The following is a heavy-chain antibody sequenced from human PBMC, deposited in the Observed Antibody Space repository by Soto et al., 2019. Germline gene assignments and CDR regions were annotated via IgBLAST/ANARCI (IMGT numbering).Heavy chain of an antibody. CDR1: GGSFSGYY. J-gene: IGHJ4*02. CDR2: IYYSGST. CDR3: ARHKGDGYSSGRYDLIDY. Sequence: SETLSLTCAVYGGSFSGYYWSWIRQPPGKGLEWIGSIYYSGSTYYNPSLKSRVTISVDTSKNQFSLKLSSVTAADTAVYYYARHKGDGYSSGRYDLIDYWGQGTMVTVSS. D-gene: IGHD6-19*01. V-gene: IGHV4-34*01.